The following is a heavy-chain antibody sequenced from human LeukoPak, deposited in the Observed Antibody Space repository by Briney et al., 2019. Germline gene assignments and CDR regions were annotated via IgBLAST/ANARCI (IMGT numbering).Heavy chain of an antibody. J-gene: IGHJ4*02. CDR3: ARVPPPDIVGAAFDY. Sequence: SETLSLTCTVSGGSISSHYWSWIRQPPGKGLEWIGYIYYSGSTNYNPSLKSRVTISVDTSKNQFSLKLSSVTAADTAVYYCARVPPPDIVGAAFDYWGQGTLVTVSS. CDR2: IYYSGST. CDR1: GGSISSHY. D-gene: IGHD1-26*01. V-gene: IGHV4-59*11.